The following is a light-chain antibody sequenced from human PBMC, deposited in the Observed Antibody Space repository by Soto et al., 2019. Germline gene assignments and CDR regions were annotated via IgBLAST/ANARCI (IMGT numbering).Light chain of an antibody. J-gene: IGLJ2*01. CDR3: AAWDGSLNNVL. V-gene: IGLV1-44*01. CDR1: GPSIGTNT. CDR2: GSN. Sequence: QSVLTQQPSASGTPGERVTIACSGTGPSIGTNTVNWYRRLPVTTPKLLVYGSNQRPSGVPDRFSGSKSGTSASLAISGLQSEDEAEYYCAAWDGSLNNVLFGGGTKVTVL.